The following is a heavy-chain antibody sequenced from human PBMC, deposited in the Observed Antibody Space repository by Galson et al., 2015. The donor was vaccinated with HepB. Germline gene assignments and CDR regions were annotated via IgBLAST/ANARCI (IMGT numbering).Heavy chain of an antibody. CDR2: ISGSGGST. D-gene: IGHD3-9*01. Sequence: SLRLSCAASGFTFSSYAMSWVRQAPGKGLEWVSAISGSGGSTYYADSVKGRFTISRDNSKNTLYLQMNSLRAEDTAVYYCAKVPYDILTGYYYCARRNAVTAVDYWGRGTLVTVSS. V-gene: IGHV3-23*01. J-gene: IGHJ4*02. CDR1: GFTFSSYA. CDR3: AKVPYDILTGYYYCARRNAVTAVDY.